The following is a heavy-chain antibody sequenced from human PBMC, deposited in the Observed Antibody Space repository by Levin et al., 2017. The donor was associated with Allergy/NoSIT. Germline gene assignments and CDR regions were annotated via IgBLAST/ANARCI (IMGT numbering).Heavy chain of an antibody. D-gene: IGHD2-8*02. Sequence: GGSLRLSCAASGFTFSDYYMSWIRQAPGKGLEWVSYISSSGSTIYYADSVKGRFTISRDNAKNSLYLQMNSLRAEDTAVYYCARAVLGMHCTGGVCYGGDYYYYYYMDVWGKGTTVTVSS. J-gene: IGHJ6*03. CDR2: ISSSGSTI. CDR3: ARAVLGMHCTGGVCYGGDYYYYYYMDV. CDR1: GFTFSDYY. V-gene: IGHV3-11*01.